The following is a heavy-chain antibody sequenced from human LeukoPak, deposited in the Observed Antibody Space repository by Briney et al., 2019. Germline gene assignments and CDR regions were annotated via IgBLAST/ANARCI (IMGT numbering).Heavy chain of an antibody. Sequence: SETLSLTCTVSGGSISSGSYFWSWIRQPAGKGLEWIGRIYTSGSTSYNPSLKSRVTISVDTSKNQFSLKLSSVTAADTAVYCCARGGSGWNYYYYYMDVWGKGTTVTISS. V-gene: IGHV4-61*02. CDR1: GGSISSGSYF. D-gene: IGHD6-19*01. J-gene: IGHJ6*03. CDR2: IYTSGST. CDR3: ARGGSGWNYYYYYMDV.